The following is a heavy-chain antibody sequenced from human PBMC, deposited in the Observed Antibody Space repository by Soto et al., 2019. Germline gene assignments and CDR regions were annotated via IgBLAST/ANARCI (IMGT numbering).Heavy chain of an antibody. V-gene: IGHV5-51*01. CDR3: ARHVSSGSLRLFDY. CDR1: GYSFTIYC. J-gene: IGHJ4*02. D-gene: IGHD1-26*01. CDR2: IYPGDSDT. Sequence: PGESLKSSGKGSGYSFTIYCIGWVLQMPGKGLEWMGIIYPGDSDTRYSPSFQGQVTISADESISTAYLQWSSLKASDTAMYYCARHVSSGSLRLFDYWGQGTLVTVSS.